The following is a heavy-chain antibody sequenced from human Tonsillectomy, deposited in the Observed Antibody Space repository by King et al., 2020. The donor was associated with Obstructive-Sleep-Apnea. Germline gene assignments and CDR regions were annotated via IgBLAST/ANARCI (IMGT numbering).Heavy chain of an antibody. Sequence: VQLVESGAEVKKPGSSVKVSCKASGGTFNSYAMSWVRQAPGQGLEWVGGIIPIFGTTSYAQKFQGRVTVTADESTNTAYMELSSLRSEDTAVYFCARGMIPSATYFDYWGQGTLVTVSS. V-gene: IGHV1-69*01. CDR1: GGTFNSYA. CDR2: IIPIFGTT. CDR3: ARGMIPSATYFDY. D-gene: IGHD2-2*01. J-gene: IGHJ4*02.